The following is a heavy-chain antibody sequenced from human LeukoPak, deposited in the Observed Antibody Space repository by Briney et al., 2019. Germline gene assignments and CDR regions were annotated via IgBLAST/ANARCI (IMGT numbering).Heavy chain of an antibody. CDR3: ARRDCSGYHPDDY. J-gene: IGHJ4*02. CDR1: GFTFSDYG. CDR2: IWYDGATK. V-gene: IGHV3-33*01. Sequence: PGGSLRLSCAASGFTFSDYGMHWVRQAPGKGLEWVAVIWYDGATKYYADSVKGRFTISRDNSKNTLYLQMNSLRAEDTAVYYCARRDCSGYHPDDYWGQGTLVTVSS. D-gene: IGHD5-12*01.